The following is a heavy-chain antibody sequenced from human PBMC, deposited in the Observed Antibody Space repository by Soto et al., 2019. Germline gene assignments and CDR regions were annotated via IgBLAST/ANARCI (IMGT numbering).Heavy chain of an antibody. J-gene: IGHJ6*03. CDR1: GYTFTSHG. Sequence: QVQLVQSGAEVKKPGASVKVSCKPSGYTFTSHGISWVRQAPGQGLEWMGWISAYNGNTNYAQKFQGRFTMTTDTSTSTAYMELRSRRSDETAVYYCARGTVTTGYYHYYMDVWGKGTTVTVSS. CDR2: ISAYNGNT. CDR3: ARGTVTTGYYHYYMDV. V-gene: IGHV1-18*04. D-gene: IGHD4-17*01.